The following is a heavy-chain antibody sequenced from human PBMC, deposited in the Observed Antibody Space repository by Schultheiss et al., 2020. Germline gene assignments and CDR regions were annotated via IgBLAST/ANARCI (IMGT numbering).Heavy chain of an antibody. V-gene: IGHV3-9*01. CDR1: GFTFDDYA. Sequence: GGSLRLSCAASGFTFDDYAMHWVRQAPGKGLEWVSGISWNSGTIGYADSVKGRFTISRDNSKNTLYLQMNSLRAEDTAVYYCAREVGYYDSSGYYLYYYYYGMDVWGQGTTVTVSS. CDR3: AREVGYYDSSGYYLYYYYYGMDV. CDR2: ISWNSGTI. D-gene: IGHD3-22*01. J-gene: IGHJ6*02.